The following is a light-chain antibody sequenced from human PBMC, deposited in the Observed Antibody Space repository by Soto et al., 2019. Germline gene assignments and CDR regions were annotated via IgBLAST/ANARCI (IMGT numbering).Light chain of an antibody. CDR3: SSYTSIDARV. Sequence: QSVLTQPASVSGSPGQSITISCTGTSSDVDNYNYVSWYQHHPGKAPKLMIYEVSNRPSGVPKRFSGSKSGNTASLTISGLDADDEADYYHSSYTSIDARVFGGGTKLTVL. V-gene: IGLV2-14*01. CDR2: EVS. J-gene: IGLJ2*01. CDR1: SSDVDNYNY.